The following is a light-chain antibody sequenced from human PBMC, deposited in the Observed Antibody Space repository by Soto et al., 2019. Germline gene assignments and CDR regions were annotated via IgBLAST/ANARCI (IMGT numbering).Light chain of an antibody. J-gene: IGLJ1*01. Sequence: QSVLTQPASVSGSPGQSITICCTGASSDVGGYNYVSWYQQHPGKAPKLMIYDVSNRPSGVSNRFSGSKSGNTASLTISGLQAEDEADYYCSSYTSSSKVFGTGTKVTVL. CDR3: SSYTSSSKV. V-gene: IGLV2-14*01. CDR1: SSDVGGYNY. CDR2: DVS.